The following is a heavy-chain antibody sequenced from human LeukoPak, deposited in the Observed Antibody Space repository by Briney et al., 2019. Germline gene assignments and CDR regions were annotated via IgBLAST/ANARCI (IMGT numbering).Heavy chain of an antibody. J-gene: IGHJ4*02. CDR1: GYTFTSYG. CDR2: ISPYNGNT. CDR3: ARSNYYDSSSYYSFAEPGRVMMTPIDY. Sequence: GASVKVSCKASGYTFTSYGISWVRQAPGQGLEWMGWISPYNGNTNYAQKLQGRVTMTTDTSTSTAYMELRSLRSDDTAVYYCARSNYYDSSSYYSFAEPGRVMMTPIDYWGQGTLVTVSS. V-gene: IGHV1-18*01. D-gene: IGHD3-22*01.